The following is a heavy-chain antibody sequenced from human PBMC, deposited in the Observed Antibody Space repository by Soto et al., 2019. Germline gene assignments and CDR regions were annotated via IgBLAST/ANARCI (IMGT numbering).Heavy chain of an antibody. Sequence: QVQLQESGPGLVKPSQSLSLTCTVSGGSINSRNYYWSWIRQLPGRGLEWIGYIHHSGSAYFNPSLKSRVNISVDTSKNQFSLKVTSVTAADTALYYCAKDPLGSGWFDSWGQGTLVTVSS. V-gene: IGHV4-31*03. CDR3: AKDPLGSGWFDS. J-gene: IGHJ5*01. D-gene: IGHD6-19*01. CDR2: IHHSGSA. CDR1: GGSINSRNYY.